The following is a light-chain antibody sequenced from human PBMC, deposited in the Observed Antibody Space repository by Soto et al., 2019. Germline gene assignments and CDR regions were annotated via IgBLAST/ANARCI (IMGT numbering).Light chain of an antibody. CDR2: DVN. J-gene: IGLJ2*01. Sequence: QSVLTQPASVSGSPGQSITISCTGTSSDVGAYNCVSWYQQHPGKAPKLMIYDVNIRPSGVSNRFSGSKSGNTASLTISGLQAEDEADYYCTSWTTSTTMKFGGGTKVTVL. V-gene: IGLV2-14*01. CDR1: SSDVGAYNC. CDR3: TSWTTSTTMK.